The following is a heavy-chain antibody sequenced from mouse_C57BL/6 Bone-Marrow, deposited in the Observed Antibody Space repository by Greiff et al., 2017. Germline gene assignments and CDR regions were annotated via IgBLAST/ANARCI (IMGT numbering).Heavy chain of an antibody. V-gene: IGHV1-81*01. CDR1: GYTFTSYG. CDR3: ARVGGLLSTVVDYFDY. Sequence: LVESGAELARPGASVKLSCKASGYTFTSYGISWVKQRTGQGLEWIGEIYPRSGNTYYNEKFKGKATLTADKSSSTAYMELRRLTSEDSAVYFCARVGGLLSTVVDYFDYWGQGTTLTVSS. D-gene: IGHD1-1*01. J-gene: IGHJ2*01. CDR2: IYPRSGNT.